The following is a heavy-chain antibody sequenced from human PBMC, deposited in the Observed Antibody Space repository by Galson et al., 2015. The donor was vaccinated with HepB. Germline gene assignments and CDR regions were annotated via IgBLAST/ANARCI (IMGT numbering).Heavy chain of an antibody. CDR1: GYTFTSYG. V-gene: IGHV1-18*04. CDR2: ISAYNGNT. J-gene: IGHJ4*02. CDR3: ARDLGGQEAVAGPPFDY. Sequence: SVKVSCKASGYTFTSYGISWVRQAPGQGLEWMGWISAYNGNTNYAQKLQGRVTMTTDTSTSTAYMELRSLRSDDTAVYYCARDLGGQEAVAGPPFDYWGQGTLVTVSS. D-gene: IGHD6-19*01.